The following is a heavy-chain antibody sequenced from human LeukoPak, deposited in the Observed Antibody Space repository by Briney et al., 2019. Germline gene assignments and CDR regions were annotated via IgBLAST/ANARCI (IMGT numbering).Heavy chain of an antibody. CDR2: IWYDGSNK. Sequence: PGRSLRLSCAASGFTFSSYGMHWVRQAPDKGLEWVAVIWYDGSNKYYADSVKGRFTISRDNSKNTLYLQMNSLRAEDTAVYYCASFITGTTSWGQGTLVTVSS. CDR3: ASFITGTTS. J-gene: IGHJ5*02. V-gene: IGHV3-33*01. D-gene: IGHD1-20*01. CDR1: GFTFSSYG.